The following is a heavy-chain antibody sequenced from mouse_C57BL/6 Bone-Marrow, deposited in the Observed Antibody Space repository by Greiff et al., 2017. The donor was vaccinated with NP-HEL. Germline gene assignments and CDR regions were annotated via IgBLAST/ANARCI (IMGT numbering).Heavy chain of an antibody. CDR2: IRNKANGYTT. J-gene: IGHJ1*03. CDR3: ARRTTVVARRDWYFDV. Sequence: EVKLVESGGGLVQPGGSLSLSCAASGFTFTDYYMSWVRQPPGKALEWLGFIRNKANGYTTEYSASVKGRFTISRDNSQSILYLQMNALRAEDSATYYCARRTTVVARRDWYFDVWGTGTTVTVSS. CDR1: GFTFTDYY. V-gene: IGHV7-3*01. D-gene: IGHD1-1*01.